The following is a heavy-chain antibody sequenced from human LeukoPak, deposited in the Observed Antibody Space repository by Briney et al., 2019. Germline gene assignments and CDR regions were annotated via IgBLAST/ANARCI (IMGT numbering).Heavy chain of an antibody. CDR3: AKVDPSITIFGVVLGYYYYMDV. J-gene: IGHJ6*03. D-gene: IGHD3-3*01. CDR2: ISGSGGST. Sequence: HPGGSLRLSCAASGFTFSSYAMSWVRQAPGKGLEWVSAISGSGGSTYYADSVKGRFTISRDNSKNTLYLQMNSLRAEDTAVYYCAKVDPSITIFGVVLGYYYYMDVWGKGTTVTVSS. CDR1: GFTFSSYA. V-gene: IGHV3-23*01.